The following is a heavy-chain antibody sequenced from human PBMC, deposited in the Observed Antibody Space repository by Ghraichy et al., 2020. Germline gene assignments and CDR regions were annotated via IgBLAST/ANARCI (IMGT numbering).Heavy chain of an antibody. Sequence: GESLNISCAASGFTFSGYSMNWVRQAPGKGLEWVAYITSSSRFISYADSVKGRFTISRDNAKNSLDLQMRSLRDEDTAVYYCARGSKVVRYYYYDGMDVWGQGTTVTVS. V-gene: IGHV3-48*02. D-gene: IGHD4-23*01. J-gene: IGHJ6*02. CDR3: ARGSKVVRYYYYDGMDV. CDR2: ITSSSRFI. CDR1: GFTFSGYS.